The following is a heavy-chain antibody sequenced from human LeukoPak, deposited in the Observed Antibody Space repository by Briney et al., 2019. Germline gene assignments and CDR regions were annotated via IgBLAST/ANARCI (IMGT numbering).Heavy chain of an antibody. V-gene: IGHV4-59*01. D-gene: IGHD5-18*01. CDR2: IYSSGST. Sequence: SETLSLTCTVSGGSISTYYWSWIRQPPGKGLEWIGSIYSSGSTNYNPSLKSRVTISVDTSKNQFSLRLSSVTAADTAVYYCARDHRGYSYGLFDSRGQGTLVTVSS. CDR3: ARDHRGYSYGLFDS. CDR1: GGSISTYY. J-gene: IGHJ4*02.